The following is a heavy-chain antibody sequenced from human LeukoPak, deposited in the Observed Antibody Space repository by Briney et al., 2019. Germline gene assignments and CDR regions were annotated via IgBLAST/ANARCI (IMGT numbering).Heavy chain of an antibody. D-gene: IGHD6-13*01. J-gene: IGHJ4*02. CDR2: IYHSGST. CDR1: GGSISSSNW. CDR3: ARAPRHSIAAAGSSIDY. Sequence: PSETLSPTCAVSGGSISSSNWWSWVRQPPGKGLEWIGEIYHSGSTNYNPSLKSRVTISVDKSKNQFSLKLSSVTAADTAVYYCARAPRHSIAAAGSSIDYWGQGTLVTVSS. V-gene: IGHV4-4*02.